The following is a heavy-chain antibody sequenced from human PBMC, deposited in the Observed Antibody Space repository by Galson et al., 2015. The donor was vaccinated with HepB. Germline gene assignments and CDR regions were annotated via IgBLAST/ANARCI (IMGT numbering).Heavy chain of an antibody. V-gene: IGHV3-66*01. Sequence: SLRLSCAASGFTVSNNYMSWVRQAPGKGLEWVSVIYSDSSTYYADSVKGRFTISRDNSKNTVYLHMNSLRAEDTAVYYCAREPLSYGSGSLFDYWGQGTLVTVSS. J-gene: IGHJ4*02. D-gene: IGHD3-10*01. CDR2: IYSDSST. CDR1: GFTVSNNY. CDR3: AREPLSYGSGSLFDY.